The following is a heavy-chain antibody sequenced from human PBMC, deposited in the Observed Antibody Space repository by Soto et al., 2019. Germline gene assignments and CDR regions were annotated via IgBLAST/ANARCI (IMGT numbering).Heavy chain of an antibody. CDR3: ARAGYCSSTSCPLGGY. V-gene: IGHV3-33*01. Sequence: QVQLVESGGGVVQPGRSLRLSCAASGFTFSSYGMHWVRQAPGKGLEWVAVIWYDGSNKYYADSVKGRFTISSDNSKNTLYLQMNSLRAEDTAVYYCARAGYCSSTSCPLGGYWGQGTLVTVSS. J-gene: IGHJ4*02. CDR2: IWYDGSNK. CDR1: GFTFSSYG. D-gene: IGHD2-2*01.